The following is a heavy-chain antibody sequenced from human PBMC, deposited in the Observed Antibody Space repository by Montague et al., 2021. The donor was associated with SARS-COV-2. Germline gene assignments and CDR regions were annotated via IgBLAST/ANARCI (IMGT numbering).Heavy chain of an antibody. J-gene: IGHJ4*02. CDR2: ITSSSYT. D-gene: IGHD5-18*01. V-gene: IGHV3-11*06. CDR3: ARRRGAWIELWSFDY. CDR1: GFTFSDYY. Sequence: SLRLSCAASGFTFSDYYISWIRQAPGKGLEWVSYITSSSYTNYADSVKGRFTISRDNAKNSLYLQMNSLRAEDTAVYYCARRRGAWIELWSFDYWGQGTLVTVSS.